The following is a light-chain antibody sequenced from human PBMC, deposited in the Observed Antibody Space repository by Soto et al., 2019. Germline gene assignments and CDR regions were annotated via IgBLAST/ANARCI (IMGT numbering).Light chain of an antibody. J-gene: IGLJ3*02. CDR1: SSNIGAGYD. CDR2: GNT. Sequence: QAVVTQPPSVSGAPGQRVTISCTGSSSNIGAGYDVHWYQQLPGTAPKLLLYGNTNRPSGVPDRFSGSKSGPSASLAISGLQAEDEADYYCQSYDNSLSAAVFGGGTQLTVL. CDR3: QSYDNSLSAAV. V-gene: IGLV1-40*01.